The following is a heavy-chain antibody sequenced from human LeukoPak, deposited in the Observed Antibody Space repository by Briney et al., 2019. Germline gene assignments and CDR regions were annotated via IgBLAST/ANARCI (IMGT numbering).Heavy chain of an antibody. D-gene: IGHD1-26*01. CDR3: ARHFWELHLFDY. CDR1: GGSISSSSYY. J-gene: IGHJ4*02. V-gene: IGHV4-39*01. CDR2: IYYSGST. Sequence: PSETLSITCTVSGGSISSSSYYRGWIRQPPGKGLEWIGSIYYSGSTYYNPSLKSRVTISVDTSKNQFSLKLSSVTAADTAVYYCARHFWELHLFDYWGQGTLVTVSS.